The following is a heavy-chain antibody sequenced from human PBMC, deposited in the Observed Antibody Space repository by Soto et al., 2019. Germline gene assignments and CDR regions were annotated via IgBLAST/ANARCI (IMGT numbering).Heavy chain of an antibody. J-gene: IGHJ4*02. Sequence: EVQLVESGGGLIQPGGSLRLSCAVSGFTVSNNYMSWVRQAPGKGLEGVSVIYSGGYTAYGDSVKGRFTISRDNSNTPLYLQMKGRGAAPPAVYYWATQRGGGGYWGQGTLVTVSS. CDR3: ATQRGGGGY. CDR2: IYSGGYT. CDR1: GFTVSNNY. D-gene: IGHD6-25*01. V-gene: IGHV3-53*01.